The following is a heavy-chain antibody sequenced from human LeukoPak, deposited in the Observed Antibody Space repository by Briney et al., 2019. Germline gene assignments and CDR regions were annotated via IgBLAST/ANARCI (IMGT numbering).Heavy chain of an antibody. CDR2: INPSGGST. Sequence: ASVKVSCKASGYTFTNYYMHWVRQALGQGLEWMGIINPSGGSTTYAQKFQGRVTMTRDTSTSTVYMELSSLRSEDTAVYYCARDLIRWSGLDYWGQGTLVTVSS. CDR1: GYTFTNYY. J-gene: IGHJ4*02. CDR3: ARDLIRWSGLDY. V-gene: IGHV1-46*01. D-gene: IGHD4-23*01.